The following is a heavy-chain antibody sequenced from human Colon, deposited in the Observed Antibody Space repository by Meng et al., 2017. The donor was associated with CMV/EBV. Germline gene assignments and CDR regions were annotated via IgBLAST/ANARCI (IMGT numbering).Heavy chain of an antibody. Sequence: GSLRLSCTVSGASISGYHWSWIRQSPGKRLEWIGYLSYTGSSYYNPSLKSRVTISVDTSKNQFSLKLSSVTAADTAVYYCARDRGTAPSFDIWGQGTMVTVSS. CDR3: ARDRGTAPSFDI. CDR2: LSYTGSS. CDR1: GASISGYH. D-gene: IGHD2-8*02. J-gene: IGHJ3*02. V-gene: IGHV4-59*01.